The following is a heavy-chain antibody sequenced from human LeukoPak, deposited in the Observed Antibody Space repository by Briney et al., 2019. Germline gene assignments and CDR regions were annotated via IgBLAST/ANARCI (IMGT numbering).Heavy chain of an antibody. CDR1: GYSISSGYY. D-gene: IGHD5-24*01. V-gene: IGHV4-61*02. CDR3: ASTSDGYNQEFDY. CDR2: IYTSGST. J-gene: IGHJ4*02. Sequence: SETLSLTCTVSGYSISSGYYWGWIRQPAGKGLEWIGRIYTSGSTNYNPSLKSRVTISVDTSKNQFSLRLSSVTAADTAVYYCASTSDGYNQEFDYWGQGTLVTVSS.